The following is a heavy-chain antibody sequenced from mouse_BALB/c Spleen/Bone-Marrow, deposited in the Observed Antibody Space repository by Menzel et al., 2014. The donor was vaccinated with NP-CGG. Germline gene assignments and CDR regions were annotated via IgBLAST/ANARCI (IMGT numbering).Heavy chain of an antibody. D-gene: IGHD2-4*01. J-gene: IGHJ4*01. V-gene: IGHV1-54*01. CDR2: INPGSGGV. CDR1: GYAFTNYW. CDR3: SREITRYAVDY. Sequence: QVQLQQSGAELVRPGTSVKVSCKASGYAFTNYWIEWVKQRPGQGLGWIGVINPGSGGVNYNEKFKGKATLTADKSSSTAYIQLSSLTSDDSAVYFCSREITRYAVDYWGQGTSVTVSS.